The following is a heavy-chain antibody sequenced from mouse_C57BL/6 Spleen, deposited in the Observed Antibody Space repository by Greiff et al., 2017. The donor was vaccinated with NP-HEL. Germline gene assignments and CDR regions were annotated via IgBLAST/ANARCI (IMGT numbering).Heavy chain of an antibody. J-gene: IGHJ3*01. Sequence: VQVVESGAELMKPGASVKLSCKATGYTFTGYWIEWVKQRPGHGLEWIGEILPGSGSTNYNEKFKGKATFTADTSSNTAYMQLSSLTTEDSAIYYCAREAGNWDVGFAYWGQGTLVTVSA. V-gene: IGHV1-9*01. CDR2: ILPGSGST. CDR3: AREAGNWDVGFAY. CDR1: GYTFTGYW. D-gene: IGHD4-1*01.